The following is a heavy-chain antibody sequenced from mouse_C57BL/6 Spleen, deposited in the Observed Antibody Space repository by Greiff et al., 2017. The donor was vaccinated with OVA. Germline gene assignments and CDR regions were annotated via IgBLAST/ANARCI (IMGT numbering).Heavy chain of an antibody. Sequence: QVQLQQPGAELVRPGSSVKLSCKASGYTFTSYWMDWVKQRPGQGLEWIGNIYPSDSETHYNQKFKDKATLTVDKSSSTAYMQLSSLTSEDSAVYYCAGWEAQTTSYFDYWGQGTTLTVSS. CDR2: IYPSDSET. J-gene: IGHJ2*01. V-gene: IGHV1-61*01. D-gene: IGHD3-2*02. CDR1: GYTFTSYW. CDR3: AGWEAQTTSYFDY.